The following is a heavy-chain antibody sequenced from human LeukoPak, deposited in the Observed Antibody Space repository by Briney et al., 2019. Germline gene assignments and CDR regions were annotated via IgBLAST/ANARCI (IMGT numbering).Heavy chain of an antibody. CDR1: GDSISSGDYY. CDR2: IYTSGST. D-gene: IGHD4-23*01. CDR3: ATGAGYGGNSVDRYYYYYMDV. J-gene: IGHJ6*03. Sequence: SETLSLTCTVSGDSISSGDYYWSWIRQPAGKGLEWIGRIYTSGSTNYNPSLKSRVTMSVDTSKNQFSLKLSSVTAADTAMYYCATGAGYGGNSVDRYYYYYMDVWGKGTTVTVSS. V-gene: IGHV4-61*02.